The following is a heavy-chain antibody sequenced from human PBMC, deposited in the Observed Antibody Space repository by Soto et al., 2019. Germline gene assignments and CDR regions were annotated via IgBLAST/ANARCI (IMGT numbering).Heavy chain of an antibody. J-gene: IGHJ4*02. D-gene: IGHD3-10*01. Sequence: QVQLQESGPGLVKPSQTLSLTCTVSGGSISSGGYYWSWIRQHPGKGLEWIGYIYYSGSTYYNPSLKSRVTISVDTSKNQFSMKLSSVTAADTAVYYCARGVTMVRGVIHTPYFDYWGQGTLVTVSS. CDR2: IYYSGST. CDR1: GGSISSGGYY. V-gene: IGHV4-31*03. CDR3: ARGVTMVRGVIHTPYFDY.